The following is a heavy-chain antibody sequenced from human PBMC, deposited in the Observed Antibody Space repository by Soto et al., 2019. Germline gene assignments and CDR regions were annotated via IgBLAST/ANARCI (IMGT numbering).Heavy chain of an antibody. CDR1: GFTFSNTW. V-gene: IGHV3-15*01. Sequence: EVQLVESGGGLVEPGGSLRLSCTASGFTFSNTWMSWVRQAPGKGLEWVARLKSKTDGGTTDYAAPVKGIFTISREDSKNPLYLQMTSLKAEDTAIYYCPTVGGGNFDNWGQGTLVTVSS. CDR3: PTVGGGNFDN. CDR2: LKSKTDGGTT. J-gene: IGHJ4*02. D-gene: IGHD3-16*01.